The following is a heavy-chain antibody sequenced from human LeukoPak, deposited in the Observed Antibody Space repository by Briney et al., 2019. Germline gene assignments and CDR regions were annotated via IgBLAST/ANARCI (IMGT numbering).Heavy chain of an antibody. CDR2: IYTSGST. CDR3: ARITSWTPDY. CDR1: GGSISSGDYY. Sequence: SETLSLTCTVSGGSISSGDYYWSWIRQPPGKGLEWIGRIYTSGSTNYNPSLKSRVTISVDTSKNQFSLKLSSVTAADTAVYYCARITSWTPDYWGQGTLVTVSS. J-gene: IGHJ4*02. D-gene: IGHD2-2*01. V-gene: IGHV4-61*02.